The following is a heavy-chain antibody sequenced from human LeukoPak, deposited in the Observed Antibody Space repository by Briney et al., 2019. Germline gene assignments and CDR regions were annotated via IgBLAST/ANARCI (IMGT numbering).Heavy chain of an antibody. CDR3: AKLPMTTVTTDGMDV. CDR2: ISWNSGSI. CDR1: GITFDDYA. V-gene: IGHV3-9*01. D-gene: IGHD4-17*01. J-gene: IGHJ6*02. Sequence: GRSLRLSCAASGITFDDYAMHWVRQAPGKGLEWVSGISWNSGSIGYADSVKGRFTISRDNAKNSLYLQMNSLRAEDTALYYCAKLPMTTVTTDGMDVWGQGTTVTVSS.